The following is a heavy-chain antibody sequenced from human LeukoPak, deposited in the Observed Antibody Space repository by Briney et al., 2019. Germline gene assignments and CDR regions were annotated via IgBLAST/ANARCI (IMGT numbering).Heavy chain of an antibody. CDR2: IYYSGST. V-gene: IGHV4-39*07. J-gene: IGHJ4*02. Sequence: SSETLSLTCTVSGDSLSSSSYYRGWIRQPPGQGLAWIGSIYYSGSTYYNPSLKSRVTISVDTSKNQFSLKLSSVTAADTAVYYCARVYSSGWVRGPYFDYWGQGTLVTVSS. CDR1: GDSLSSSSYY. CDR3: ARVYSSGWVRGPYFDY. D-gene: IGHD6-19*01.